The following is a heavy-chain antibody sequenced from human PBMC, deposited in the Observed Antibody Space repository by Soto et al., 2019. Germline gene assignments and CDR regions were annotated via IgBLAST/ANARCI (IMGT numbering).Heavy chain of an antibody. V-gene: IGHV4-31*03. Sequence: SETLSLTCTASGGSISSGGYYWSWIRQHPGKGLEWIGYIYYSGSTYYNPSLKSRVTISVDTSKNQFSLKLSSVTAADTAVYYCARGGVDYYDSSGYYFSPYYFDCWGQGTLVTVSS. CDR1: GGSISSGGYY. CDR3: ARGGVDYYDSSGYYFSPYYFDC. D-gene: IGHD3-22*01. J-gene: IGHJ4*02. CDR2: IYYSGST.